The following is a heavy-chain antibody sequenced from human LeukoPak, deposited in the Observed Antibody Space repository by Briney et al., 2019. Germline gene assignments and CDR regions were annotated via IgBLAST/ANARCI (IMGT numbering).Heavy chain of an antibody. CDR2: INPSGGST. D-gene: IGHD2/OR15-2a*01. Sequence: ASVKVSCKPCGYAFTSYFMHWVRQAPGQGLEWMGIINPSGGSTTYAQKFQGRVTMTRDTSTSTVYMELSSLRSEDTAVYYCAKSGNSMTTGTADPWGQGTLVTVSS. CDR3: AKSGNSMTTGTADP. V-gene: IGHV1-46*03. J-gene: IGHJ5*02. CDR1: GYAFTSYF.